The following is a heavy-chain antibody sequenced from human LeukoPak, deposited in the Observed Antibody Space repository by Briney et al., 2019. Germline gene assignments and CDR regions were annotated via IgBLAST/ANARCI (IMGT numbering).Heavy chain of an antibody. D-gene: IGHD3-22*01. J-gene: IGHJ4*02. CDR3: ARRTDYDSSGCYFDY. CDR1: GFTVSSNY. CDR2: IYSGGST. Sequence: GGSLRLSCAASGFTVSSNYMSWVRQAPGKGLEWVSVIYSGGSTYYADSVKGRFTISRDNSKNTLYLQMNSLRAEDTAVYYCARRTDYDSSGCYFDYWGQGTLVTVSS. V-gene: IGHV3-53*01.